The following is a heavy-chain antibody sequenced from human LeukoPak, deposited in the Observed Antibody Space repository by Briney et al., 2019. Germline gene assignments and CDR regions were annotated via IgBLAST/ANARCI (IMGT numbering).Heavy chain of an antibody. V-gene: IGHV3-23*01. Sequence: GGSLRLSCAASGFTFSSYAMTWVRQAPGKGLGWFSAITGDGANTYYADSVKGRFTISRDNSKNTLYLQMNSLRAEDTALYYCAKLIPTVDCSRTSCYGFDYWGQGTLVTVSS. CDR3: AKLIPTVDCSRTSCYGFDY. CDR2: ITGDGANT. D-gene: IGHD2-2*01. CDR1: GFTFSSYA. J-gene: IGHJ4*02.